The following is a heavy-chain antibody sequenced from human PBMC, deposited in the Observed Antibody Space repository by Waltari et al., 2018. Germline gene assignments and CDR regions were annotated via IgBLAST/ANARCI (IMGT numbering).Heavy chain of an antibody. J-gene: IGHJ4*02. D-gene: IGHD3-3*01. Sequence: QVQLQQWGAGLLKPSKTLSLTSAVYGGSFRAYNCRWNSHPPGKGLEWIGEINHSGSTNYNPSLKSRVTISVDTSKNQFSLKLSSVTAADTAVYYCARVRVIFGLTGPFDYWGQGTLVTVSS. CDR3: ARVRVIFGLTGPFDY. CDR1: GGSFRAYN. CDR2: INHSGST. V-gene: IGHV4-34*01.